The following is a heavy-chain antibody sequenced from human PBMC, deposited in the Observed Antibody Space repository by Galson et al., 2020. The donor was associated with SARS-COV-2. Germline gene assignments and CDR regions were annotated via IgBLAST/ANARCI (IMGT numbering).Heavy chain of an antibody. CDR1: GFPFSSYA. CDR2: ISGSGDKT. Sequence: GGSLRLSCAASGFPFSSYAMSWLRQAPGQRLECVSAISGSGDKTYYADSVKGRFTISRDNSKNTLYLQMNRLRAEDTAVYYCAKYSPGSYYYHGMDVWGQGTTVTVSS. J-gene: IGHJ6*02. V-gene: IGHV3-23*01. D-gene: IGHD6-13*01. CDR3: AKYSPGSYYYHGMDV.